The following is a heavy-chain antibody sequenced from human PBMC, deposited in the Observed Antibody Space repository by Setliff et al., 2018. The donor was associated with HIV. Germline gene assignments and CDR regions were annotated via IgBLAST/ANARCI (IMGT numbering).Heavy chain of an antibody. CDR3: ARGRHAVVVTALEHDY. J-gene: IGHJ4*02. CDR2: IIPIFGTT. Sequence: SVKVSCKASGGTLSSYSITWVRQAPGQGLEWVGGIIPIFGTTNYAQNSQGRVTISADESTSTAYMELSSLRSEDTAVYYCARGRHAVVVTALEHDYWGQGTLVTVSS. D-gene: IGHD2-21*02. V-gene: IGHV1-69*13. CDR1: GGTLSSYS.